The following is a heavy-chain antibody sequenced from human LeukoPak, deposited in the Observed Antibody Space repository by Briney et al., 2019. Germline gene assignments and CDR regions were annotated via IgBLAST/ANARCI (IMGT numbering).Heavy chain of an antibody. CDR1: GYTFTDYY. J-gene: IGHJ1*01. CDR2: INPKSGGT. CDR3: ARASLQSSYEGYEYFQY. V-gene: IGHV1-2*02. D-gene: IGHD5-12*01. Sequence: ASVKVSCKASGYTFTDYYIHWVRQAPGQGLEWMGWINPKSGGTNYAQRFLGRVTMTRDTSISTAYMDLGSLRSDDTAVYYCARASLQSSYEGYEYFQYWGQGTLVTVSS.